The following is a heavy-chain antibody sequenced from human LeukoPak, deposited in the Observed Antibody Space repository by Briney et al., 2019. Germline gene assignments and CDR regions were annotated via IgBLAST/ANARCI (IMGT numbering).Heavy chain of an antibody. CDR3: ARPMVRGVSDRLHFDY. CDR2: IWYDGSNK. Sequence: PGGSLRLSCAASRFTFSTYGMSWVRQAPGKGLEWVAVIWYDGSNKYYADSVKGRFTISRDNSKNTLYLQMNSLRAEDTAVYYCARPMVRGVSDRLHFDYWGQGTLVTVSS. J-gene: IGHJ4*02. CDR1: RFTFSTYG. V-gene: IGHV3-33*08. D-gene: IGHD3-10*01.